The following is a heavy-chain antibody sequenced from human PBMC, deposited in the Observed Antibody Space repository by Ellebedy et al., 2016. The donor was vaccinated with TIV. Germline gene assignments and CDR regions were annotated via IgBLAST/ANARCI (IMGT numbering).Heavy chain of an antibody. CDR2: INPNSGGT. CDR1: GYTFTGYY. J-gene: IGHJ4*02. D-gene: IGHD3-3*01. Sequence: ASVKVSXKASGYTFTGYYMHWVRQAPGQGLEWMGWINPNSGGTNYAQKFQGRVTMTRDTSISTAYMELSRLRSDDTAVYYCARSNREVITGFDYWGQGTLVTVSS. CDR3: ARSNREVITGFDY. V-gene: IGHV1-2*02.